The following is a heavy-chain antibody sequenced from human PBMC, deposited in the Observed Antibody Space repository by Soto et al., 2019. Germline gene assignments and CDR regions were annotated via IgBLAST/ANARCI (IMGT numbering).Heavy chain of an antibody. CDR3: ARDAVADTRDYYFYYGMDV. J-gene: IGHJ6*02. V-gene: IGHV6-1*01. CDR2: TYYRSKWYN. CDR1: GDSVSSNSGA. D-gene: IGHD6-19*01. Sequence: PSQTLSLTCAISGDSVSSNSGAWNWIRQSPSRGLEWLGRTYYRSKWYNDYAVSVKSRITINPDTSKNQFSLQLNSVTPEDTAVYYCARDAVADTRDYYFYYGMDVWGQGTTVTVSS.